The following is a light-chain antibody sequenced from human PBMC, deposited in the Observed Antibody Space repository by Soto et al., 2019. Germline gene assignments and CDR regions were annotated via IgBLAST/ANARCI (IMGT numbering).Light chain of an antibody. V-gene: IGLV1-40*01. CDR1: SSNIGAGYE. J-gene: IGLJ1*01. CDR2: GNS. Sequence: QSVLTQPPSVSGAPGQRVTISCTGSSSNIGAGYEVHWYQQHPGTAPKVLIYGNSNRPSGVPDRFSGSKSGTSASLAITGLQDEDEADYYCQSYDSSLSGYVFGTGTKLTVL. CDR3: QSYDSSLSGYV.